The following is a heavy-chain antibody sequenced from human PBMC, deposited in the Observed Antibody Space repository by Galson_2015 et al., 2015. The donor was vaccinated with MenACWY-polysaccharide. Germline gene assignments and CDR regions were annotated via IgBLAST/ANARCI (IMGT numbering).Heavy chain of an antibody. J-gene: IGHJ3*02. Sequence: SLRLSCAASGLKFRGSGMHWVRQAPGKGLEWVAVIQYDGSQKQYIDSVKGRFTISRDTSKNTLYLEMNSLRAEDTALYYCAREGSRIVFHAFDIWGQGTMVIVSS. CDR3: AREGSRIVFHAFDI. V-gene: IGHV3-33*01. CDR2: IQYDGSQK. D-gene: IGHD3-10*02. CDR1: GLKFRGSG.